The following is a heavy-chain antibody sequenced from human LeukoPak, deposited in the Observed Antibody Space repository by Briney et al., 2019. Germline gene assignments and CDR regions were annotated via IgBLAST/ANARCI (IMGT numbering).Heavy chain of an antibody. CDR1: GFTFSSYA. Sequence: GGSLRLSCAASGFTFSSYAMSWVRQAPGKGLEWVSAISGSGGSTYYADSVKGRFTISRDNSKNTLYLQMNSLRAEDTAVYFCAKDPVVAAKNYYYMDVWGKGTTVTISS. J-gene: IGHJ6*03. V-gene: IGHV3-23*01. CDR2: ISGSGGST. CDR3: AKDPVVAAKNYYYMDV. D-gene: IGHD2-15*01.